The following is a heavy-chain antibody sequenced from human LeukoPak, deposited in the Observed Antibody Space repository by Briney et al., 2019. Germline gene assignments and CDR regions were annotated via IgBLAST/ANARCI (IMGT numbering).Heavy chain of an antibody. D-gene: IGHD4-17*01. J-gene: IGHJ4*02. CDR2: ISNNGGYT. CDR3: AKAPPSLYGDFGPYYFDY. Sequence: GGSLRLSCAASGFTFSSSAMSWVRQAPGKGLEWVSAISNNGGYTYYADSVQGRFTISRDNSKSTLCLQMNSLRAEDTAVYYCAKAPPSLYGDFGPYYFDYWGQGTLVTVSS. CDR1: GFTFSSSA. V-gene: IGHV3-23*01.